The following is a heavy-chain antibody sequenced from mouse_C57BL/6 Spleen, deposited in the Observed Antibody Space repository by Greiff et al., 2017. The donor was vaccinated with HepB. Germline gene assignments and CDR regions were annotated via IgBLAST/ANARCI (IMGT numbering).Heavy chain of an antibody. J-gene: IGHJ4*01. V-gene: IGHV10-1*01. CDR3: VRHNGNDAMDY. Sequence: EVKLVESGGGLVQPKGSLKLSCAASGFSFNTYAMNWVRQAPGKGLEWVARIRSKSNNYATYYADSVKDRFTISRDDSESMLYLQMNNLKTEDTAMYYCVRHNGNDAMDYWGQGTSVTVSS. CDR2: IRSKSNNYAT. CDR1: GFSFNTYA. D-gene: IGHD2-2*01.